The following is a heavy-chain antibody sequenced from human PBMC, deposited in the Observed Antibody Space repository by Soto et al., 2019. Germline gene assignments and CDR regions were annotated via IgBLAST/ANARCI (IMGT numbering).Heavy chain of an antibody. V-gene: IGHV1-3*01. CDR1: GYTFTSYA. CDR3: ARDLGGWSDF. J-gene: IGHJ4*02. Sequence: GASVKASSKDPGYTFTSYALQWVRQEPRQRLEWMGRINAGNGNTKYSQKFQGRVTITSDTSASTDYMELSSLRSEDTAVYYCARDLGGWSDFWGQGTLVTVSS. D-gene: IGHD6-19*01. CDR2: INAGNGNT.